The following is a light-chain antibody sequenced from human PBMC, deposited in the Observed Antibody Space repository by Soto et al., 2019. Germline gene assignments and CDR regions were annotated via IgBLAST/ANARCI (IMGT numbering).Light chain of an antibody. CDR3: CSYAGTYTVV. CDR1: GSDVGGYDF. Sequence: QSALTQPRSVSGSPGQSVTISCTGTGSDVGGYDFVSWYQQHPGKAPELMIYDVSKRPSGVPDRFSGSKSDNTASLTISGLQADDEADYYCCSYAGTYTVVFGGGTKLTVL. V-gene: IGLV2-11*01. J-gene: IGLJ2*01. CDR2: DVS.